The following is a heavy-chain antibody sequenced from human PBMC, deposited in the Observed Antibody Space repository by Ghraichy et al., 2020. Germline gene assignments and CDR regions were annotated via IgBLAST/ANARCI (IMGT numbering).Heavy chain of an antibody. D-gene: IGHD3-3*01. CDR2: ISASGSTV. CDR3: ARDPPRLPFLQWLSD. CDR1: KFIFSSIE. J-gene: IGHJ4*02. V-gene: IGHV3-48*03. Sequence: GESLNISCEASKFIFSSIEMNWVRQAPGKGLEWISYISASGSTVYYADSVKGRFTTSRDNAEKTLYLQMNGLRDEDTAVYYCARDPPRLPFLQWLSDWGQGTLVTVSS.